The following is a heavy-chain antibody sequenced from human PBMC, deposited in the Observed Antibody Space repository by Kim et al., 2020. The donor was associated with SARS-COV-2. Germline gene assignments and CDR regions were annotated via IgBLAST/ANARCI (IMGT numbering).Heavy chain of an antibody. CDR1: GFTVSSNY. CDR3: ARDWWVTMVRGDKGGGMDV. V-gene: IGHV3-53*01. Sequence: GGSLRLSCAASGFTVSSNYMSWVRQAPGKGLEWVSVIYSGGSTYYADSVKGRFTISRDNSKNTLYLQMNSLRAEDTAVYYCARDWWVTMVRGDKGGGMDVWGQGTTVTVSS. D-gene: IGHD3-10*01. J-gene: IGHJ6*02. CDR2: IYSGGST.